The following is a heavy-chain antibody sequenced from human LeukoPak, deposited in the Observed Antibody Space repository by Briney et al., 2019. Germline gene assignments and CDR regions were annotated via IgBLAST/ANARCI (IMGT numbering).Heavy chain of an antibody. CDR2: ISYDGSNK. Sequence: GGSLRLSCAASGFTFSSYGMHWVRQAPGKGLEWVAVISYDGSNKYYADSVKGRFTISRDNSKNTLYLQMNSLRAEDTAAYYCAKQVAGGQIDYWGQGTLVTVSS. J-gene: IGHJ4*02. D-gene: IGHD6-19*01. V-gene: IGHV3-30*18. CDR1: GFTFSSYG. CDR3: AKQVAGGQIDY.